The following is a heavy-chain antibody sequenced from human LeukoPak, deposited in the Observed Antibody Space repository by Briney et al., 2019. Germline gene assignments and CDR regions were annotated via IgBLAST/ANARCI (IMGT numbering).Heavy chain of an antibody. Sequence: GASVKVSCKASGYTFTGHYMHWVRQAPGQGLEWMGGIIPIFGTANYAQKFQGRVTITADESTSTAYMELSSLRSEDTAVYYCARELLGYFDYWGQGTLVTVSS. CDR3: ARELLGYFDY. CDR2: IIPIFGTA. CDR1: GYTFTGHY. D-gene: IGHD7-27*01. V-gene: IGHV1-69*13. J-gene: IGHJ4*02.